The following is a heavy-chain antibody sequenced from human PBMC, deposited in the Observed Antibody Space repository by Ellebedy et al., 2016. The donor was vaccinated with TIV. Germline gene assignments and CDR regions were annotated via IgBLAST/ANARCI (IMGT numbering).Heavy chain of an antibody. D-gene: IGHD2-8*02. J-gene: IGHJ5*02. V-gene: IGHV2-5*02. Sequence: SGPTLVKPTQTLTLTCTFSGFSLSTTGVGVTWIRQPPGKALEWLAVIYWDGDEQYNPSLTNRLTITKDTSKNQVVLTVTTVDPMDTGTYFCAHRLEPPGVVPAGDEPWGQGIPVTVSS. CDR2: IYWDGDE. CDR3: AHRLEPPGVVPAGDEP. CDR1: GFSLSTTGVG.